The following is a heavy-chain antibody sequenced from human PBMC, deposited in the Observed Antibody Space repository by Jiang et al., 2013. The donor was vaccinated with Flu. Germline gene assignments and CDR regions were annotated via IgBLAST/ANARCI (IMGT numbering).Heavy chain of an antibody. CDR3: ARDFEGWFDP. D-gene: IGHD3-9*01. J-gene: IGHJ5*02. V-gene: IGHV4-59*01. Sequence: KPSETLSLTCTVSGGSISSYYWSWIRQPPGKGLEWIGYIYYSGSTNYNPSLKSRVTISVDTSKNQFSLKLSSVTAADTAVYYCARDFEGWFDPWGQGTLVTVSS. CDR2: IYYSGST. CDR1: GGSISSYY.